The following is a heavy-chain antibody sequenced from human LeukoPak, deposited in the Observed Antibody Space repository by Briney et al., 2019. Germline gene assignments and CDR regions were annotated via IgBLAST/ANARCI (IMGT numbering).Heavy chain of an antibody. Sequence: GGSMRLSCAASGFSFSCSALRWVRPAAGKGLAWVSAISGSGGSTHYADSVKGRFTISRDNSKNTLYLQMNSLRAEDTAVYYCAKDLLGYCSSTSCQSSNFDYWGQGTLVTVSS. V-gene: IGHV3-23*01. CDR1: GFSFSCSA. D-gene: IGHD2-2*01. CDR2: ISGSGGST. J-gene: IGHJ4*02. CDR3: AKDLLGYCSSTSCQSSNFDY.